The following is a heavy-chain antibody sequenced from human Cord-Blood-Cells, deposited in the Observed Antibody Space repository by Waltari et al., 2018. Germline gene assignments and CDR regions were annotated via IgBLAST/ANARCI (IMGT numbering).Heavy chain of an antibody. Sequence: QLQLQEWGPGLVKPSETLSLTCTVSGGPISRSSYYWGWIRQPPGKGLGWIGSIYYSGSTYYNPSLKSRVTISVDTSKNQFSLKLSSVTAADTAVYYCARHDYDFWSGYYPHYYYYGMDVWGQGTTVTVSS. V-gene: IGHV4-39*01. CDR3: ARHDYDFWSGYYPHYYYYGMDV. CDR2: IYYSGST. J-gene: IGHJ6*02. D-gene: IGHD3-3*01. CDR1: GGPISRSSYY.